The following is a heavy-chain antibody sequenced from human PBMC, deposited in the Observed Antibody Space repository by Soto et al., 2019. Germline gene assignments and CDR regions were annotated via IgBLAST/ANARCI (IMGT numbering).Heavy chain of an antibody. Sequence: PGESLKISCKGSGYSFTSYWIGWVRQMPGKGLEWMGIIYPGDSDTRYSPSFQGQVTISADKSISTAYLQWSSLKASDTAMYYCARHSNYAGNDHYYCYYGMHVWGPGTTVTVYS. CDR3: ARHSNYAGNDHYYCYYGMHV. CDR2: IYPGDSDT. J-gene: IGHJ6*02. D-gene: IGHD4-4*01. V-gene: IGHV5-51*01. CDR1: GYSFTSYW.